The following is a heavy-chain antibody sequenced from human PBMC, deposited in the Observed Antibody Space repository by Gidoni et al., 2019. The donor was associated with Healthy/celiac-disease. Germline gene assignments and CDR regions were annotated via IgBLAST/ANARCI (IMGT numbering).Heavy chain of an antibody. CDR2: ISSSSSDT. J-gene: IGHJ4*02. CDR1: GFPFTDYY. Sequence: QVQLVESGGGLVKPGGSLRLSCAASGFPFTDYYMSWIRQAPGKGLEWVSYISSSSSDTNYADSVKGRFNISRDNAKNTLYLQRNSLRAEDTAVYYCARAKASMVRGVIPPLYYFDYWGQGTLVTVSS. CDR3: ARAKASMVRGVIPPLYYFDY. V-gene: IGHV3-11*05. D-gene: IGHD3-10*01.